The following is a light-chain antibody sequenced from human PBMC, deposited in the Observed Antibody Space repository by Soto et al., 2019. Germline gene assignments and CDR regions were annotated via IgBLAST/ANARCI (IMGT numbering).Light chain of an antibody. V-gene: IGLV1-47*01. CDR2: RNN. CDR3: ATWDDSLNGFYV. J-gene: IGLJ1*01. CDR1: TSNIGSNY. Sequence: QSVLTQPPSASGTPGQGVTISCSGSTSNIGSNYVYWYQQLPGTAPKLLIYRNNQRPSGVPDRFSGSKSGTSASLAISGLRSDDEADYLCATWDDSLNGFYVFGTGTKGTVL.